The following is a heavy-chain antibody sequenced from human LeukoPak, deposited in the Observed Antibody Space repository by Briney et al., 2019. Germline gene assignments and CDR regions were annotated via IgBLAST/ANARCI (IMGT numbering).Heavy chain of an antibody. CDR3: AAYDILTGYYESGCCDY. Sequence: GGALRLSCAASVFSFSDSAIHWVRQTSGKGVEGVGRIRSKVNNYATAYAAAGKGRFTISRDDPKNTAYLQMNSLKTEDTAVYYCAAYDILTGYYESGCCDYWGQGTLVTVSS. CDR2: IRSKVNNYAT. V-gene: IGHV3-73*01. CDR1: VFSFSDSA. D-gene: IGHD3-9*01. J-gene: IGHJ4*02.